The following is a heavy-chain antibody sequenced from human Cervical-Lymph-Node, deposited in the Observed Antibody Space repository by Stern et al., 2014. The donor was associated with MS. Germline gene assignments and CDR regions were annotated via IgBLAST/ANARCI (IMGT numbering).Heavy chain of an antibody. CDR2: ISSSSSYI. CDR1: GFTFSSYS. J-gene: IGHJ4*02. V-gene: IGHV3-21*01. Sequence: EVQLVESGGGLVKPGGSLRLSCAASGFTFSSYSINWVRQAPGKGLEWVSSISSSSSYIYYADSVKGRFTISRDNAKNSLYLQMNSLRAEDTAVYYCAREPVAGGDYWGQGTLVTVSS. D-gene: IGHD6-19*01. CDR3: AREPVAGGDY.